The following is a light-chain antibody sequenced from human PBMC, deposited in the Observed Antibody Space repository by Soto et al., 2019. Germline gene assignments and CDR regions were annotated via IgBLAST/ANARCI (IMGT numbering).Light chain of an antibody. CDR2: DSS. V-gene: IGKV1-33*01. CDR3: QQYEDLPLT. Sequence: DVQLTQSSSSLSASVGDRVIITCQASHSIANSLNWFQQKPGKAPELLISDSSHLEARVPSRFSGSRSGTDFTLTISNLQPEDFATYYCQQYEDLPLTFGGGTRWIS. J-gene: IGKJ4*01. CDR1: HSIANS.